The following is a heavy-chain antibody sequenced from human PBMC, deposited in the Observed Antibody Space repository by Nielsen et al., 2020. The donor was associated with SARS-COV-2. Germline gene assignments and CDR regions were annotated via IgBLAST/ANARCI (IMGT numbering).Heavy chain of an antibody. CDR3: ARDYYGDYLDGFDF. Sequence: SETLSLTCTVSGGSLSRYYWTWIRQSPGNGLEWIGYVHHTGDTNYSPSLRSQVTISLDASKNQFSLRLTSVTPADTAVYYCARDYYGDYLDGFDFWGHGTMVTVSS. J-gene: IGHJ3*01. CDR2: VHHTGDT. CDR1: GGSLSRYY. D-gene: IGHD4-17*01. V-gene: IGHV4-59*01.